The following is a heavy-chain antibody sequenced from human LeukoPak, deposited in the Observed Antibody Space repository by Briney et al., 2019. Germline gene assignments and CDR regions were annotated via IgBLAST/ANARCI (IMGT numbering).Heavy chain of an antibody. CDR2: ISTSVTTI. V-gene: IGHV3-48*03. Sequence: PGGSLRLSCAASGFTVSSYEMNWVRQAPGKGLEWVSYISTSVTTIYYAASVEGRFTISRDNAKNSLYLQMNSLRAEDTAVYYCAREGYSGYDHNFDYWGQGTLVTVSS. CDR1: GFTVSSYE. J-gene: IGHJ4*02. CDR3: AREGYSGYDHNFDY. D-gene: IGHD5-12*01.